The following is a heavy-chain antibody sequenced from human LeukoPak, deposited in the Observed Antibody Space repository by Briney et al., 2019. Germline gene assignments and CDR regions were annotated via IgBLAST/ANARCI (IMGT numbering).Heavy chain of an antibody. CDR2: IYHSGST. CDR1: GYPISSGYY. D-gene: IGHD3-22*01. CDR3: ARHISGCYNYYYYYMDV. Sequence: SETLSLTCGVSGYPISSGYYWGWIRQPPGKGLGWIGSIYHSGSTYYNPSLKSRVTISVDTSKNQFSLKLSSVTAADTAVYYCARHISGCYNYYYYYMDVWGKGTTVTVSS. J-gene: IGHJ6*03. V-gene: IGHV4-38-2*01.